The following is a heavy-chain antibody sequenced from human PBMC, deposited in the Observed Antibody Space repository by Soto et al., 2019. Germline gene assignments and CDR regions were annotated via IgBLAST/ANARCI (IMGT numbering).Heavy chain of an antibody. Sequence: QITLTESGPTLVKPTQTLTLTCTFSGISLTTSGLGVSWIRQPPGKALEWLAVIYWDDAKHFSPSQKSRLTITKDTSKNQVVLTMTNMDSVDTATYFCAQMDFDLYGMDVWGQGTTVIVSS. CDR2: IYWDDAK. D-gene: IGHD3-9*01. V-gene: IGHV2-5*02. CDR3: AQMDFDLYGMDV. J-gene: IGHJ6*02. CDR1: GISLTTSGLG.